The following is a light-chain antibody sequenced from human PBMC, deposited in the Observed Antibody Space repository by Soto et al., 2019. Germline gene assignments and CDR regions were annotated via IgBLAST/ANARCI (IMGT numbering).Light chain of an antibody. V-gene: IGKV3-15*01. CDR2: VAS. CDR3: QQYTNRPPWT. CDR1: QSVSTN. J-gene: IGKJ1*01. Sequence: EIVMTQSPATLSGSPGERAPLSCRASQSVSTNLACYKKKPGQAPRLLIYVASTRATGIPARLSGSGSGTEFTLTISSLQSDDFAVYDCQQYTNRPPWTFGQGTKL.